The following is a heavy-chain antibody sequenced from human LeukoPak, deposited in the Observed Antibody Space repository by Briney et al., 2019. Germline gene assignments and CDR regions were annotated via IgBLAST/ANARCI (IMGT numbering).Heavy chain of an antibody. CDR1: GFTFRSYS. Sequence: GGSLRLSCAASGFTFRSYSMHWVRRAPGKGLEWVSYISSTSSTIYYADSVKGRFTISRDNAKNSLYLQMNSLRDEDTAVYYCARAAPYYYDSSGYSAFDSWGQGTMVTVSA. CDR2: ISSTSSTI. CDR3: ARAAPYYYDSSGYSAFDS. J-gene: IGHJ3*02. D-gene: IGHD3-22*01. V-gene: IGHV3-48*02.